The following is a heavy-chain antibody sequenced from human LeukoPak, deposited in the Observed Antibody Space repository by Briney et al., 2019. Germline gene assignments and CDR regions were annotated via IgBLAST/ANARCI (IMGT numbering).Heavy chain of an antibody. D-gene: IGHD1-26*01. CDR1: GYSFTSYC. J-gene: IGHJ3*01. Sequence: GESLKISCKVSGYSFTSYCIGWVRQMPGKGLEWMGIIYPGDSGPTYSPSFQGQVTISVDKSISTAYLQWSSLQASDTAMYYCGMSGDRIPLQDDVFDVWGQGTMVTVST. CDR3: GMSGDRIPLQDDVFDV. V-gene: IGHV5-51*01. CDR2: IYPGDSGP.